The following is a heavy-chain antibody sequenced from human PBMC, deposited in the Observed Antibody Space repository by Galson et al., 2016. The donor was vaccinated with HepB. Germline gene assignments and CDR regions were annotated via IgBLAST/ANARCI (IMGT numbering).Heavy chain of an antibody. V-gene: IGHV3-64*02. CDR1: GFTFSSHA. D-gene: IGHD6-19*01. CDR2: IDTDGGRT. CDR3: TRDGGEAGADSSKGMDV. J-gene: IGHJ6*02. Sequence: SLRLSCAASGFTFSSHAIHWVRQAPGKGLQYVSHIDTDGGRTYYADSVKGRFTISRDNSKDTLYLQMGSLRGEDTAVYYCTRDGGEAGADSSKGMDVWGQGTTVIVSS.